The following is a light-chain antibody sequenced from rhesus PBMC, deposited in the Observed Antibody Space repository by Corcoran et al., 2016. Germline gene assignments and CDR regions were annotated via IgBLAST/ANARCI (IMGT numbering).Light chain of an antibody. CDR2: KAS. J-gene: IGKJ2*01. CDR3: QHNYGTPHS. CDR1: ENVNKY. Sequence: DIQMTQSPSSLSASVGDRVTITCRTSENVNKYLNWYQQKPGKAPKLLIYKASTLKSGVPSRFSGSGSGTDYTFTISSLQSEDVATYYCQHNYGTPHSFGQGTKVEIK. V-gene: IGKV1-74*01.